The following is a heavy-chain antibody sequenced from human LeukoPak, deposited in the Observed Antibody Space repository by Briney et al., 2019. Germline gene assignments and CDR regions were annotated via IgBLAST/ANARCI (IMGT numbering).Heavy chain of an antibody. D-gene: IGHD3-10*01. V-gene: IGHV4-59*01. CDR3: ARDGPMTGAFDF. CDR2: LRYGGNT. Sequence: SETLSLTCTVSGDSITSNYWSWIRQPPGKGLEWIGYLRYGGNTNHNSSLKSRITISLDTSKNQFSLRLSSVTAADTAIYYCARDGPMTGAFDFWGQGTRVTVSS. CDR1: GDSITSNY. J-gene: IGHJ3*01.